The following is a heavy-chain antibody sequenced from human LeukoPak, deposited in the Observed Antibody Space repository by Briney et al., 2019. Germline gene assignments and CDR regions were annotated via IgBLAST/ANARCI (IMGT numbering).Heavy chain of an antibody. D-gene: IGHD6-13*01. Sequence: ASVKVSCKASGYTFTGYYMHWVRQAPGQGLEWMGWINPNSGGTNYAQKFQGRVTMTRDTSISTAYMELSRLRSDDTAVYYCARAMYSISWTVAFDIWGQGTMVTVSS. CDR2: INPNSGGT. CDR1: GYTFTGYY. J-gene: IGHJ3*02. CDR3: ARAMYSISWTVAFDI. V-gene: IGHV1-2*02.